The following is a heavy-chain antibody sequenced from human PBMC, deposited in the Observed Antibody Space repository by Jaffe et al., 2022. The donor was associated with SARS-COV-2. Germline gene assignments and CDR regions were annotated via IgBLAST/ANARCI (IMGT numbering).Heavy chain of an antibody. V-gene: IGHV4-30-4*01. Sequence: QVQLQESGPGLVKPSQTLSLTCTVSGGSISSGDYYWSWIRQPPGKGLEWIGYIYYSGSTYYNPSLKSRVTISVDTSKNQFSLKLSSVTAADTAVYYCARGVLNLDTRKNVLRFLEADVWGQGTTVTVSS. J-gene: IGHJ6*02. CDR1: GGSISSGDYY. CDR3: ARGVLNLDTRKNVLRFLEADV. CDR2: IYYSGST. D-gene: IGHD3-3*01.